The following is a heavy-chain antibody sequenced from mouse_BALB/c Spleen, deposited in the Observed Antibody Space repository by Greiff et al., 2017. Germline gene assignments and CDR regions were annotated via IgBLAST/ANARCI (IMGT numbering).Heavy chain of an antibody. CDR2: ISSGGSYT. Sequence: EVKLVESGGGLVKPGGSLKLSCAASGFTFSSYTMSWVRQTPEKRPEWVATISSGGSYTYYPDSVKGRFTISRDNAKNTLYLQMSSLKSEDTAMYYCTRDDGNYPYYFDYWGQGTTLTVSS. CDR3: TRDDGNYPYYFDY. CDR1: GFTFSSYT. J-gene: IGHJ2*01. V-gene: IGHV5-6-4*01. D-gene: IGHD2-1*01.